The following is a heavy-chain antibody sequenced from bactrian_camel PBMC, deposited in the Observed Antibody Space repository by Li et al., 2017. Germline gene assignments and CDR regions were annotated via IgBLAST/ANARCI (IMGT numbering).Heavy chain of an antibody. CDR2: IRSGSGGT. D-gene: IGHD2*01. CDR1: GFSFSNYW. CDR3: AKPIRSGGTGGSAMSITT. V-gene: IGHV3S1*01. J-gene: IGHJ4*01. Sequence: QVQLVESGGGLEQPGGSLRLSCAASGFSFSNYWMYWVRQAPGKGLEWVSSIRSGSGGTRYADFVKGRFSGSRDDAKNTLYLQMNSLKTEDTAMYYCAKPIRSGGTGGSAMSITTGVRGPRSPSP.